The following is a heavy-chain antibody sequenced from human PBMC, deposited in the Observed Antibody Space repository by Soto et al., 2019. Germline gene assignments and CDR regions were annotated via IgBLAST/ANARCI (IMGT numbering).Heavy chain of an antibody. J-gene: IGHJ6*02. CDR2: IISIFGTA. D-gene: IGHD2-2*01. CDR3: TRHVPAAGYYYGMDG. Sequence: QVQLVQSGAEVKKPGSSVKVSCKASGGTFSSYAISWVRQAPGQGLEWMGGIISIFGTANYAQKFQGRVPITADESTSTAYMELSSLRSEDTAVYYCTRHVPAAGYYYGMDGWGQRTTVTVSS. CDR1: GGTFSSYA. V-gene: IGHV1-69*12.